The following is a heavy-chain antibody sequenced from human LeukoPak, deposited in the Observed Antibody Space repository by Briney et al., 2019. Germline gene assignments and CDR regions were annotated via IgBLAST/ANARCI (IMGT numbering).Heavy chain of an antibody. CDR2: IVGSGLTT. CDR3: AKDSTIFGAKTHFDY. J-gene: IGHJ4*02. Sequence: GGSLRLSCAGAEFTFSSYAMSWVRQAPGKGLEWVSAIVGSGLTTYYADSVKGRSTISRDNSKNTLYLQMSSLRAEDTAVYYCAKDSTIFGAKTHFDYWGQGTLVTVSS. V-gene: IGHV3-23*01. CDR1: EFTFSSYA. D-gene: IGHD3-3*01.